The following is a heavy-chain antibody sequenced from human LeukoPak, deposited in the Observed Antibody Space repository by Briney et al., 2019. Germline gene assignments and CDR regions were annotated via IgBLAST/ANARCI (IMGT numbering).Heavy chain of an antibody. CDR2: ISYSGST. Sequence: SETLSLTCTVSGGSISTYYWSWIRQPPGKGLEWIGFISYSGSTNYNPSLKSRVTISVDTSKNQFSLRLSSVTAADTAVYYCARLTRGSGWTYYFDYWGQGILVTVSS. J-gene: IGHJ4*02. CDR3: ARLTRGSGWTYYFDY. V-gene: IGHV4-59*01. CDR1: GGSISTYY. D-gene: IGHD6-19*01.